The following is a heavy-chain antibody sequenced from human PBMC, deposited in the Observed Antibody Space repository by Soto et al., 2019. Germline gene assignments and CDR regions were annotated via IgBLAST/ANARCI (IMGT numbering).Heavy chain of an antibody. CDR3: AKARYYYYDSSGHPAPPDY. V-gene: IGHV1-18*01. Sequence: ASVKVSCKASGYTFTSYGISWVPQAPGQGLEWMGWISAYNGNTNYAQKLQGRVTMTTDTSTSTAYMELRSLRSDDTAVYYCAKARYYYYDSSGHPAPPDYWGQGTLVTAPQ. CDR2: ISAYNGNT. CDR1: GYTFTSYG. J-gene: IGHJ4*02. D-gene: IGHD3-22*01.